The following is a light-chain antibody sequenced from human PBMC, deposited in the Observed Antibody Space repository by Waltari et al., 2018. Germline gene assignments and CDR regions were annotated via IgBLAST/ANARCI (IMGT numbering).Light chain of an antibody. CDR3: QTGGFGIWV. Sequence: QLLLTQSPSASASLGASVQLTCPVSSGHSNYAIAWHQQHPHKGPRYLMKVNSYGSHIKGDGIPDRFSGSSSGAERYLTISSLQSEDEADYYCQTGGFGIWVFGGGTKLTVL. CDR2: VNSYGSH. CDR1: SGHSNYA. J-gene: IGLJ3*02. V-gene: IGLV4-69*01.